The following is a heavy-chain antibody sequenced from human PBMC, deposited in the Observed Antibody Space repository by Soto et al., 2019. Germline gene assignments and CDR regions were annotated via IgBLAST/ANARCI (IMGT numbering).Heavy chain of an antibody. Sequence: QVQLVESGGGVVQPGRSLRLSCAASGFTFSSCAIHWVRQAPGKGLEWVAVIWYDGSNKYYADSVKGRFTISRENSKNMAYLQMTSLRAEDTAFYYCAGSIAATGTGPLHWHAVDFWGQGTTVTVS. CDR1: GFTFSSCA. V-gene: IGHV3-33*08. CDR3: AGSIAATGTGPLHWHAVDF. CDR2: IWYDGSNK. J-gene: IGHJ6*02. D-gene: IGHD6-13*01.